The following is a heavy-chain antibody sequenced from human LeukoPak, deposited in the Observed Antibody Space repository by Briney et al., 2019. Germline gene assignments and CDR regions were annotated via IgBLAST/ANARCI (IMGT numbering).Heavy chain of an antibody. CDR1: GYTFTSYD. J-gene: IGHJ5*02. V-gene: IGHV1-8*01. CDR2: MNPHSGNT. Sequence: AASVKVSCKASGYTFTSYDMNWVRQAPGQGLEWMGWMNPHSGNTGYAQKFQGRVTMTRNTSISTAYMELSSLRSEDTAVYYCARLSSHYGDYKVDPWGQGTLVTVSS. CDR3: ARLSSHYGDYKVDP. D-gene: IGHD4-17*01.